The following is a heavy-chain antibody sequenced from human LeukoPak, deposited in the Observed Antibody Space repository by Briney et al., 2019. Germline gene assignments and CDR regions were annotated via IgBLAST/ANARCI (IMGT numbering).Heavy chain of an antibody. V-gene: IGHV4-38-2*02. Sequence: PSETLSLTCAVYGGSFSGYYWGWIRQPPGKGLEWIGSIYHSGSTYYNPSLKSRVTISVDTSKNQFSLKLSSVTAADTAVYYCARDGLWSSHFDYWGQGTLVTVSS. CDR1: GGSFSGYY. CDR3: ARDGLWSSHFDY. D-gene: IGHD5-18*01. J-gene: IGHJ4*02. CDR2: IYHSGST.